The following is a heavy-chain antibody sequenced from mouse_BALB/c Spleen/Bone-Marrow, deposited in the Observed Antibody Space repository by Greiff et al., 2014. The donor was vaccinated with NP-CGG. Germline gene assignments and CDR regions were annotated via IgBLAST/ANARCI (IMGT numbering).Heavy chain of an antibody. V-gene: IGHV14-3*02. CDR2: IDPANGNT. Sequence: EVQLQQSGAELVKPGASVKLSCTASGFNIKDTYMHWVKQRPEQGLEWIGRIDPANGNTKYDPKFQGKATITADTSSNTAYLQLSSLTSEDTAVYYCASYCYGHYFDYWGQGTTLTVSS. CDR1: GFNIKDTY. CDR3: ASYCYGHYFDY. J-gene: IGHJ2*01. D-gene: IGHD1-1*01.